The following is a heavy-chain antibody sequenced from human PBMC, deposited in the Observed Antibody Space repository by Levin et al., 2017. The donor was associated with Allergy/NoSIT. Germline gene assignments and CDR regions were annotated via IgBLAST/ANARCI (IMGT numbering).Heavy chain of an antibody. CDR2: IIPILGIA. Sequence: SVKVSCKASGGTFSSYAISWVRQAPGQGLEWMGRIIPILGIANYAQKFQGRVTITADKSTSTAYMELSSLRSEDTAVYYCARERSGYDLGAGDAFDIWGQGTMVTVSS. J-gene: IGHJ3*02. CDR3: ARERSGYDLGAGDAFDI. D-gene: IGHD5-12*01. V-gene: IGHV1-69*04. CDR1: GGTFSSYA.